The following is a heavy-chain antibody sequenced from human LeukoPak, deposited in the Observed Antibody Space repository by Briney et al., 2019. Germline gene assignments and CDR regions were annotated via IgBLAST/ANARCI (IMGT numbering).Heavy chain of an antibody. CDR3: TRQTLTGYPDY. D-gene: IGHD3-9*01. V-gene: IGHV3-73*01. J-gene: IGHJ4*02. CDR1: GFTFSGSA. CDR2: IRSKANSYAT. Sequence: GGSLRLSCAASGFTFSGSAMHWVRQASGKGLEWVGRIRSKANSYATAYAASVKGWFTISRDDSKNTAYLQMNSLKTEDTAVYYCTRQTLTGYPDYWGQGTLVTVSS.